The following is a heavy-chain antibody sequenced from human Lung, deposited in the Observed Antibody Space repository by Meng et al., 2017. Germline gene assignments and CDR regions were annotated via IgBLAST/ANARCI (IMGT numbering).Heavy chain of an antibody. CDR3: AKEIRPNDY. V-gene: IGHV3-23*04. CDR2: INIGGETT. Sequence: EVQVGEFGGGLVQPGVSLSLCCAVSGFTFSTAAMCWVRQAPGKGLEWVSSINIGGETTWFADSVKGRFTISRDNSKNTLYLQMNSLRAEDTAVYYCAKEIRPNDYWGQGTLVTVSS. J-gene: IGHJ4*02. CDR1: GFTFSTAA.